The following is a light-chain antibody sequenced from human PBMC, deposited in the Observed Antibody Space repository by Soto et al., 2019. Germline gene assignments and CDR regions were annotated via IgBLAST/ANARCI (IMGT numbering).Light chain of an antibody. CDR3: QQYGSSPT. V-gene: IGKV3-20*01. Sequence: EIVLTQSPGTLSLSPGERATLSCRASQSVSSSYLAWYQQKPGQAPRLLIYGASSRATGIPYRFSGSVSGTDFTLTISRLETEDFAVYYCQQYGSSPTFGQGTRLEIK. J-gene: IGKJ5*01. CDR2: GAS. CDR1: QSVSSSY.